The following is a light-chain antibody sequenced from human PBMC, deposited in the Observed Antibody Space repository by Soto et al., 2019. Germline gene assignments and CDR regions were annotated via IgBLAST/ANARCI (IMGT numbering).Light chain of an antibody. Sequence: EIVMTQSPATLSVSPGERATLSCRASQSVSSNLAWYQQKPGQAPRLLIYGASTRATGIPARFSGSGSGTDFTLTISRLEPEDFAVYYCQQYGSSPLTFGQGTRL. J-gene: IGKJ5*01. CDR3: QQYGSSPLT. V-gene: IGKV3-15*01. CDR2: GAS. CDR1: QSVSSN.